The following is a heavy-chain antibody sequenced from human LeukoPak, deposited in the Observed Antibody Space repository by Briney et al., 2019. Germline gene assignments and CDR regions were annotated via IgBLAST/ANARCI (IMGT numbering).Heavy chain of an antibody. D-gene: IGHD6-13*01. V-gene: IGHV4-59*01. J-gene: IGHJ4*02. CDR3: ARGIAAAAYYFDY. Sequence: PSETLSLTCTVSGGSISSYYWSWIRQPPGQGLEWIGYIYCSGSTNYNPSLKSRVTISVDTSKNQFSLKLSSVTAADTAVYYCARGIAAAAYYFDYWGQGTLVTVSS. CDR1: GGSISSYY. CDR2: IYCSGST.